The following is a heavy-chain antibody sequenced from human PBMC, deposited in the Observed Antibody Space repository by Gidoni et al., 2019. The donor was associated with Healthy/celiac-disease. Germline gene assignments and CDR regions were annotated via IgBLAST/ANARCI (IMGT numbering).Heavy chain of an antibody. Sequence: QVQLVESGGGVVQPGRSLRLSCAASGFTFSSYGMHWVRQAQGKGLEWVAVISYDGSNKYYADSVKGRFTISRDNSKNTLYLQMNSLRAEDTAVYYCAKDHFDAAAPFDYWGQGTLVTVSS. D-gene: IGHD6-13*01. CDR1: GFTFSSYG. J-gene: IGHJ4*02. V-gene: IGHV3-30*18. CDR2: ISYDGSNK. CDR3: AKDHFDAAAPFDY.